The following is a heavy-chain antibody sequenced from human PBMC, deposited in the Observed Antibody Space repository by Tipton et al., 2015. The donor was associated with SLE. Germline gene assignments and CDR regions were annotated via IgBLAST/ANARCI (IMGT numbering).Heavy chain of an antibody. J-gene: IGHJ3*02. CDR3: ARANDAEYGGAFDI. CDR1: GFTFNRYS. CDR2: ISSNSFYI. V-gene: IGHV3-21*01. D-gene: IGHD4-17*01. Sequence: SLRLSCAASGFTFNRYSVNWVRQAPGKGLEWVSSISSNSFYIYYADSVKGRFTVSRDNARNSLYLQMNSLRAEDTAVYYCARANDAEYGGAFDIWGQGTVVTVSS.